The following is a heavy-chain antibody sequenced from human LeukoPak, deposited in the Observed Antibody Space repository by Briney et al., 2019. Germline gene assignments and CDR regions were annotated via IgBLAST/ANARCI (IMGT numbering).Heavy chain of an antibody. Sequence: TSETLSLTCTDSGGSISSSSYYWGWIRQPPGKGLEWIGSIYYSGSTYYNPSLKSRVTISVDTSKNQFSLKLSSVTAADTAVYYCARHPLLSSSWYSDGFDPWGQGTLVTVSS. J-gene: IGHJ5*02. CDR1: GGSISSSSYY. CDR3: ARHPLLSSSWYSDGFDP. D-gene: IGHD6-13*01. V-gene: IGHV4-39*01. CDR2: IYYSGST.